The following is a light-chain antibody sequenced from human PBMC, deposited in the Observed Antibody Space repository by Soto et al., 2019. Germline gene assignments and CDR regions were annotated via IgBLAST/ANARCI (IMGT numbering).Light chain of an antibody. CDR1: QSVSSSY. J-gene: IGKJ5*01. Sequence: EIVLTQSPCTLSLSPWERATLSCRASQSVSSSYLAWYQQKPGQAPRLLIYGASSRATGIPDRFSGSGSGTDFTLTISRLEPEDFAVYYCQQYGSSPPPITVGQGTRLEI. V-gene: IGKV3-20*01. CDR2: GAS. CDR3: QQYGSSPPPIT.